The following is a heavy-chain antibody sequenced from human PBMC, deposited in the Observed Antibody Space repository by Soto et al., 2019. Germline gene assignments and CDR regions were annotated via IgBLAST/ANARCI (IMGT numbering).Heavy chain of an antibody. D-gene: IGHD2-21*02. Sequence: SETLSLTCTVSGGSMISYYWSWIRQPPGRGLEWIGSFSYTGNTYFNPSLRSRVTISFDTSKNQFSLRLTSVTASDTAVYYCARGFRGGDADWFDPWGQGTLVTVSS. CDR3: ARGFRGGDADWFDP. J-gene: IGHJ5*02. CDR1: GGSMISYY. V-gene: IGHV4-59*05. CDR2: FSYTGNT.